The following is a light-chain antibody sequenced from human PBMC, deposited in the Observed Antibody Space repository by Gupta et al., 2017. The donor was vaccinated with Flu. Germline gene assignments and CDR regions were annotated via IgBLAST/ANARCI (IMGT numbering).Light chain of an antibody. J-gene: IGLJ3*02. V-gene: IGLV1-51*02. CDR2: ENN. CDR3: GTWDSSLSAEWV. CDR1: SSNIGNNY. Sequence: SSNIGNNYVYWYQQLPGTAPKLLIYENNKRPSGIPDRFSGSKSGTSATLGITGLQTGDEADYYCGTWDSSLSAEWVFGGGTKLTVL.